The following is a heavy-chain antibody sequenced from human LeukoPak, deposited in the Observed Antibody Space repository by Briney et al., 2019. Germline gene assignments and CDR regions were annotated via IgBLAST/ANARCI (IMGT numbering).Heavy chain of an antibody. J-gene: IGHJ4*02. CDR2: INPSGGST. Sequence: ASVKVSCKASGYTFTSYYMHWVRQAPGQGLEWMGIINPSGGSTNYAQKFQGRVTITADESTSTAYMELSSLRSEDTAVYYCAREPPSSGWYDYWGQGTLVTVSS. V-gene: IGHV1-46*01. CDR1: GYTFTSYY. CDR3: AREPPSSGWYDY. D-gene: IGHD6-19*01.